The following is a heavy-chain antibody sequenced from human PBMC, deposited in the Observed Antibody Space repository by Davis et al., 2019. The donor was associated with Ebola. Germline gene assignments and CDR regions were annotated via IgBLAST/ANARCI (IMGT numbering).Heavy chain of an antibody. CDR1: GGSISSYY. Sequence: PSETLSLTCTVSGGSISSYYWGWIRHPPGRGLEWIAHIYYSGSTYYNPSLKSRVTISIATSKNLFSLNLNPVTAADTALYYCARVSAPRMGQFLEWLFGPYFDQWGQGTLVTVSS. D-gene: IGHD3-3*01. CDR2: IYYSGST. J-gene: IGHJ4*02. CDR3: ARVSAPRMGQFLEWLFGPYFDQ. V-gene: IGHV4-59*12.